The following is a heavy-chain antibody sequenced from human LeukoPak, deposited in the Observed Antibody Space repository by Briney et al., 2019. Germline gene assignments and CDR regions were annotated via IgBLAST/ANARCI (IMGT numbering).Heavy chain of an antibody. D-gene: IGHD3-10*01. J-gene: IGHJ4*02. Sequence: ASVTVSCKASGYIFTNYYMHWVRQAPGQGLEWMGTINPSGGSTAYAQRFQGRVTMTRDTSTSTVYMVLSSLRPEDTAVYYCARDHGSAYYRAPRHWGQGTLVTVSS. CDR1: GYIFTNYY. CDR3: ARDHGSAYYRAPRH. V-gene: IGHV1-46*01. CDR2: INPSGGST.